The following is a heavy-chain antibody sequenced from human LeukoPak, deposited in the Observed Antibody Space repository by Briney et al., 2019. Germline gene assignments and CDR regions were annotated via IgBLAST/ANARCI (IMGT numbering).Heavy chain of an antibody. Sequence: PSETLSLTCTVSGGSISSSSYYWGWIRQPPGKGLGWIGSIYYSGSTYYNPSLKSRVTISVDTSKNQFSLKLSSVTAADTAVYYCASEGFGYCSSTSCYRDFDYWGQGTLVTVSS. J-gene: IGHJ4*02. CDR2: IYYSGST. D-gene: IGHD2-2*03. CDR3: ASEGFGYCSSTSCYRDFDY. V-gene: IGHV4-39*01. CDR1: GGSISSSSYY.